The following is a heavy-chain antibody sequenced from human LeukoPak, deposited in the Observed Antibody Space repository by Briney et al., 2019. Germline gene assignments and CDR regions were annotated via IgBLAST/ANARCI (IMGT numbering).Heavy chain of an antibody. CDR3: AKDSLSYDSGDFDY. J-gene: IGHJ4*02. CDR1: GFTFSTYW. V-gene: IGHV3-74*01. D-gene: IGHD3-22*01. Sequence: GGSLRLSCAASGFTFSTYWMHWARHAPGKGLVWVSRINSDGSISAYGDSVKGRFTISRDNAKNSLYLQMNSLRAEDTALYYCAKDSLSYDSGDFDYWGQGTLVTVSS. CDR2: INSDGSIS.